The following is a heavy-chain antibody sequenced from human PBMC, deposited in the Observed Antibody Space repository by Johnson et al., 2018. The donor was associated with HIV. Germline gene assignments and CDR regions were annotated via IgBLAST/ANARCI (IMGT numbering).Heavy chain of an antibody. CDR3: ARDGPWLQTQRDAFDV. CDR2: IRSEPNNFAT. Sequence: VQLVESGGGLVQPGGSLKLSCAASGFSFSDSALHWVRQASGKGLEWVGRIRSEPNNFATAYAASVKARFTISRDDSKNTAFLQMNSLSTEDTAVYYCARDGPWLQTQRDAFDVWGQGTMVIVSS. V-gene: IGHV3-73*01. D-gene: IGHD5-24*01. CDR1: GFSFSDSA. J-gene: IGHJ3*01.